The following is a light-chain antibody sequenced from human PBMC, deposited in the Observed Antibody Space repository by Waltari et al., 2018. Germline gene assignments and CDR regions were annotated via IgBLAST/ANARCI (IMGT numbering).Light chain of an antibody. CDR1: LYVSSN. CDR3: QQYNAWPRT. CDR2: GAS. V-gene: IGKV3-15*01. J-gene: IGKJ1*01. Sequence: EIVMTQSQATLSLSPGDRATLSCRASLYVSSNLAWYQQKPGQAPRLLIYGASTRATGIPGRFSGSGSGTEFTLSISGLQSEDFALYYCQQYNAWPRTFGQGTKVEIK.